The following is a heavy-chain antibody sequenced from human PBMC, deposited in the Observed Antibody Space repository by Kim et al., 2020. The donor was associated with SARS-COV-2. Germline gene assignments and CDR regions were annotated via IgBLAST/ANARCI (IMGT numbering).Heavy chain of an antibody. Sequence: GGSLRLSCAASGFTFSSYAMHWVRQAPGKGLEWVAVISYDGSNKYYADSVKGRFTISRDNSKNTLYLQMNSLRAEDTAVYYCARVSGGYSSPFDYWGQGTLVTVSS. J-gene: IGHJ4*02. V-gene: IGHV3-30*04. CDR2: ISYDGSNK. D-gene: IGHD3-16*01. CDR3: ARVSGGYSSPFDY. CDR1: GFTFSSYA.